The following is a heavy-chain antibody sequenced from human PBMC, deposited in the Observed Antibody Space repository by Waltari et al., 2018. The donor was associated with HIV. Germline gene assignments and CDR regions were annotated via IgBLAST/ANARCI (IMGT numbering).Heavy chain of an antibody. J-gene: IGHJ4*02. D-gene: IGHD3-22*01. V-gene: IGHV4-34*01. CDR2: INHRGST. Sequence: QVQLQQWGAGLLKPSETLSLTCAVYGGSFSGYYWSWIRQPPGKGLEWIGEINHRGSTNHNPTLKSRVTISVDTSKKQFSLKVTSVTAADTAVYYCARGTLYYYDSSGYSYYFDYLGQGTLVTVSS. CDR1: GGSFSGYY. CDR3: ARGTLYYYDSSGYSYYFDY.